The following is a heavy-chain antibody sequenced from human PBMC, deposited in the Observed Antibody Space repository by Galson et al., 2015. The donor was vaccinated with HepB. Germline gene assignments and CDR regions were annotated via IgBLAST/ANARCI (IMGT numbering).Heavy chain of an antibody. D-gene: IGHD3-10*01. CDR1: GFDFFNYN. CDR3: ARGGASGIYSLLVPFY. J-gene: IGHJ4*02. CDR2: ISASDSPI. Sequence: SLRLSCAASGFDFFNYNMNWVRQAPGKGLEWISFISASDSPIYYADSVKGRFTISRDNANSSLFLQMNNLRDEDTAVYYCARGGASGIYSLLVPFYWGQGILVTVSS. V-gene: IGHV3-48*03.